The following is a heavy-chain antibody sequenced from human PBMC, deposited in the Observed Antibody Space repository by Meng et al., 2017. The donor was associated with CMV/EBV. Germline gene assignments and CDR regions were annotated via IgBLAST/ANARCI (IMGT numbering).Heavy chain of an antibody. CDR2: IYYSGST. J-gene: IGHJ4*02. Sequence: GSLRLSCTVSGGSISSSSYYWGWIRQPPGKGLEWIGSIYYSGSTYYNPSLKSRVTISVDTSKNQFSLKLSSVTAADTAVYYCARDDPVVPAATFFDYWGQGTLVTVSP. D-gene: IGHD2-2*01. CDR1: GGSISSSSYY. V-gene: IGHV4-39*07. CDR3: ARDDPVVPAATFFDY.